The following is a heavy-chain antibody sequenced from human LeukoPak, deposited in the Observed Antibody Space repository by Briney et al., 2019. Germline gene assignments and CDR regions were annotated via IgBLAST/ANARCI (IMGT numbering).Heavy chain of an antibody. D-gene: IGHD3-22*01. CDR2: IIPIFGTA. CDR3: ARVQSRDYDSSGYENWFDP. V-gene: IGHV1-69*01. J-gene: IGHJ5*02. Sequence: ASVKVSCKASGGTFSSYAISWVRQAPGQGLEWMGGIIPIFGTANYAQKFQGRVTITADESTSTAYMELSSLRSEDTAVYYCARVQSRDYDSSGYENWFDPWGQGTLVTVSS. CDR1: GGTFSSYA.